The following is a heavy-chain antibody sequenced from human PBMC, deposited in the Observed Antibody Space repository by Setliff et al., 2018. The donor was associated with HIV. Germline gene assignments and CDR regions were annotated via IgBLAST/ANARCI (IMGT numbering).Heavy chain of an antibody. CDR3: AHTPVSRNEYFFDY. CDR1: GFSLSNGKMG. D-gene: IGHD3-10*01. CDR2: IFSNTEI. V-gene: IGHV2-26*01. Sequence: SGPTLVNPTETLTLTCTVSGFSLSNGKMGVSWIRQPPGKALEWLAHIFSNTEISYTTSLKSRLTISKDTSKSQVVLILANMDPVDTATYYCAHTPVSRNEYFFDYWGQGTLVTVSS. J-gene: IGHJ4*02.